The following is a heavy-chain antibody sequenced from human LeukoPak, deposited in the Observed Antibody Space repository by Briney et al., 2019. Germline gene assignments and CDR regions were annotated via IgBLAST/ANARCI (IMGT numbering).Heavy chain of an antibody. Sequence: GGSLRLSCAASGFTVSSNYMSWVRQAPGKGLEWVSVIYSGGSTYYADSVKGRFTISRDNSKNTLYLQMNSLRAEDTAVYYCASRGDPYCSGGSCGHDAFDIWGQGTMVTVSS. D-gene: IGHD2-15*01. CDR1: GFTVSSNY. V-gene: IGHV3-66*01. J-gene: IGHJ3*02. CDR2: IYSGGST. CDR3: ASRGDPYCSGGSCGHDAFDI.